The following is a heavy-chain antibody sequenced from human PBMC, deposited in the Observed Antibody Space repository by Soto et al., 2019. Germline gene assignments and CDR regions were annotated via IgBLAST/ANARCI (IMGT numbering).Heavy chain of an antibody. Sequence: EVQLVESGGGLVQPGGSLRLSCAASGFTFSSYAMHWVRQAPGKGLEYVSAISSNGGSTYYANSVKGRFTISRDNSKNTLYLQMGSLRAEDMAVYYCARGGGGYYFDYWGQGTLVTVSS. J-gene: IGHJ4*02. CDR3: ARGGGGYYFDY. CDR1: GFTFSSYA. V-gene: IGHV3-64*01. CDR2: ISSNGGST. D-gene: IGHD3-16*01.